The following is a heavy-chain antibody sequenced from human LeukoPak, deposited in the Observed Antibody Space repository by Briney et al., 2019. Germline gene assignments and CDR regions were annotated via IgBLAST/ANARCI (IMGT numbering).Heavy chain of an antibody. J-gene: IGHJ4*02. CDR3: AKAWALTYLGGVDS. V-gene: IGHV3-23*01. CDR2: LSGTGGNT. D-gene: IGHD2-21*02. CDR1: GFTFSSYA. Sequence: PGGSLRLSCVTSGFTFSSYAMSWVRQAPGKGLEWVSTLSGTGGNTYYADSVRGRFTISRDNSKNTLYLQMNSLRAEDTAVYYCAKAWALTYLGGVDSWGQGTLVTVSS.